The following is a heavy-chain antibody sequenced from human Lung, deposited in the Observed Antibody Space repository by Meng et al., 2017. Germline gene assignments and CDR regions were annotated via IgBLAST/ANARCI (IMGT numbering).Heavy chain of an antibody. CDR1: GGSINKGDYY. D-gene: IGHD3-16*01. V-gene: IGHV4-61*02. J-gene: IGHJ6*02. CDR3: AGETYDVQLHLGEVSLVGSGMDV. Sequence: SETLSLTCTVSGGSINKGDYYCTWIRQPAGKGLEWIGRAYTTGDTDYSPSLRSRVTISLDTSKNQFSLKLTSVTAADTAVYYCAGETYDVQLHLGEVSLVGSGMDVWGQGTTVTVSS. CDR2: AYTTGDT.